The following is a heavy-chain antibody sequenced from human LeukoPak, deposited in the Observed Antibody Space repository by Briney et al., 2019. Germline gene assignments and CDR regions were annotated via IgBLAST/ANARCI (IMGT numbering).Heavy chain of an antibody. CDR3: ARGHSSSWYYYYYYMDV. CDR1: GFTFSSYG. V-gene: IGHV3-33*01. CDR2: IWYDGSNK. D-gene: IGHD6-13*01. J-gene: IGHJ6*03. Sequence: GGSLRLSCAASGFTFSSYGMPWVRQAPGKGLEWVAVIWYDGSNKYYADSVKGRFTISRDNSKNTLYLQMNSLRAEDTAVYYCARGHSSSWYYYYYYMDVWGKGTTVTVSS.